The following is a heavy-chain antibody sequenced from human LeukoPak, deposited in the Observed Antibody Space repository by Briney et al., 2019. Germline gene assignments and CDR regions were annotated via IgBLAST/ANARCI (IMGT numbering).Heavy chain of an antibody. Sequence: PGGSLRLSCTTSGFGSKNYAMSWVRLAPGKGLEWVSIISATGVNTYYADSVKGRFTISRDNSKNTLYLQINSLRAEDTAVYYCARQPAGYSYGAGAFDIWGQGTMVTVSS. D-gene: IGHD5-18*01. CDR2: ISATGVNT. CDR3: ARQPAGYSYGAGAFDI. J-gene: IGHJ3*02. V-gene: IGHV3-23*01. CDR1: GFGSKNYA.